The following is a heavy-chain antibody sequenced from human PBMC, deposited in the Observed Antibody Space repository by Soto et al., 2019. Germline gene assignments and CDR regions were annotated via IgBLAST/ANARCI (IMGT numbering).Heavy chain of an antibody. D-gene: IGHD3-9*01. Sequence: ASVKVSCKASGGTFSSYTISWVRQAPGQGLEWMGRIIPILGIANYAQKFQGRVTITADKSTSTAYMELSSLRSEDTAVYYCASGDILTGYYSYYFDYWGQGTLVTVSS. CDR1: GGTFSSYT. CDR2: IIPILGIA. CDR3: ASGDILTGYYSYYFDY. V-gene: IGHV1-69*02. J-gene: IGHJ4*02.